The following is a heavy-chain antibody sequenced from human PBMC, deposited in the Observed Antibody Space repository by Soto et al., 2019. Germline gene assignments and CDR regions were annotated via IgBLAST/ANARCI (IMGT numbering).Heavy chain of an antibody. CDR1: GFTFSSYS. CDR2: ISSSSSTI. V-gene: IGHV3-48*02. CDR3: ARDLDYYDSSGYYSGY. J-gene: IGHJ4*02. D-gene: IGHD3-22*01. Sequence: EVQLVESGGGLVQPGGSLRLSCAASGFTFSSYSMNWVSKAPGKGLEWYSYISSSSSTIYYADSVKGRFTISRDNAKNSLYLQMNSLRDEDTAVYYCARDLDYYDSSGYYSGYWGQGTLVTVSS.